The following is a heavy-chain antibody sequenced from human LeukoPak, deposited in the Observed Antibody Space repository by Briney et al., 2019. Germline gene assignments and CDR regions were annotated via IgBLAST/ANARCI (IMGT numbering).Heavy chain of an antibody. V-gene: IGHV3-30*04. CDR1: GFTFSSYA. CDR2: ISYDGINQ. J-gene: IGHJ4*02. Sequence: GGSLRLSCATSGFTFSSYAMHWVRQAPGKGLEWVALISYDGINQYYADSVKGRFIISRDNSKNTLYLQLNSLRLEDTAVYYCTLATFGVVYYFDYWGQGTLVTVSS. D-gene: IGHD2-8*01. CDR3: TLATFGVVYYFDY.